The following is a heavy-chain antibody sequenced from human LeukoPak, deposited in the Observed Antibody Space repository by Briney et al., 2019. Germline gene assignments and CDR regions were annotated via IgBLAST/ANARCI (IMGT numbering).Heavy chain of an antibody. CDR1: GFTFSSNA. D-gene: IGHD1-26*01. V-gene: IGHV3-23*01. CDR3: ARTSATYCAFDH. J-gene: IGHJ4*02. Sequence: PGGSLLPSCAASGFTFSSNAMSWVRQAPGKGLEWVSGISDSGGSTYYADSVKGRFTISRDNSKNTLYLQMNSLRAEDTALYYCARTSATYCAFDHSGPRTLVNVSS. CDR2: ISDSGGST.